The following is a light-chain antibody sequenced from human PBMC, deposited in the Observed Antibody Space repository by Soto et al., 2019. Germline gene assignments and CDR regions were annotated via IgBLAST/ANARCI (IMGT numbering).Light chain of an antibody. J-gene: IGKJ1*01. V-gene: IGKV3-11*01. CDR2: DVS. CDR3: QQRSNWPRT. Sequence: IVLTQSPATLSLSPGKRATLPCRASQNISNYLIRYQQKPGQAPRLLIYDVSNRAAGIPARFSGSGSGTDFTLTISSLEPEDFAVYYCQQRSNWPRTFGEGTKVDIK. CDR1: QNISNY.